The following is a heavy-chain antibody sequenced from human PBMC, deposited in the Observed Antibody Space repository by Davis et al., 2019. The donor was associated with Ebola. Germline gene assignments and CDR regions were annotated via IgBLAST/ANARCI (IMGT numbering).Heavy chain of an antibody. D-gene: IGHD1-26*01. J-gene: IGHJ4*02. CDR2: FEPEDGEK. V-gene: IGHV1-24*01. CDR3: ATIKWATSFDY. Sequence: ASVKVSCKVSGNTLIDLAIHWVRQAPGKGLEWMGGFEPEDGEKVYAQKFQGRVTLTEDTSTDTAYMELNSLRSEDTAMYYCATIKWATSFDYWGQGTLVTVSS. CDR1: GNTLIDLA.